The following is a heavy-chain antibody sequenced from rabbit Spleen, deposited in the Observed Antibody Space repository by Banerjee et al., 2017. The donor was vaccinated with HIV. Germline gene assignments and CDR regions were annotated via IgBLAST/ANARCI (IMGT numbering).Heavy chain of an antibody. CDR2: VAAGSSDST. CDR1: GFSFTYIDY. V-gene: IGHV1S40*01. CDR3: ARDLDGVIGWNFGW. J-gene: IGHJ4*01. D-gene: IGHD1-1*01. Sequence: QSLEESGGGLVKPGASLTLTCTASGFSFTYIDYLCWVRQPPGKGPEWIACVAAGSSDSTYSATWAKGRFTISKTSSTTVTLQMTSLTAADTATYFCARDLDGVIGWNFGWWGPGTLVTVS.